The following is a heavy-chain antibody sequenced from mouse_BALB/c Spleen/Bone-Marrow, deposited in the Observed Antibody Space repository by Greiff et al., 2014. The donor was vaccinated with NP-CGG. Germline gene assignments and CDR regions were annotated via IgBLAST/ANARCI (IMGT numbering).Heavy chain of an antibody. V-gene: IGHV1S135*01. J-gene: IGHJ4*01. D-gene: IGHD2-3*01. CDR1: GYLFTSYY. Sequence: EVQLQQSGPELMKPGASVKISCKASGYLFTSYYMHWVKQSHGESLEWIGYFDPFNGGTSYNQKFKGKAALTVDKSSSTAYMHLSSLTSEDSAVYFGARSYDGYPYAMNYWGQGTSVTVSS. CDR2: FDPFNGGT. CDR3: ARSYDGYPYAMNY.